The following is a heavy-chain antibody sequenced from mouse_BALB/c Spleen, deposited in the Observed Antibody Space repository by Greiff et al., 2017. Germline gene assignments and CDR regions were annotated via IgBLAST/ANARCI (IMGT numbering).Heavy chain of an antibody. D-gene: IGHD2-14*01. Sequence: EVQLQESGGGLVKPGGSLKLSCAASGFTFSSYAMSWVRQTPEKRLEWVASISSGGSTYYPDSVKGRFTISRDNARNILYLQMSSLRSEDTAMYYCARGAYYRYDAEYYFDYWGQGTTLTVSS. CDR1: GFTFSSYA. J-gene: IGHJ2*01. V-gene: IGHV5-6-5*01. CDR3: ARGAYYRYDAEYYFDY. CDR2: ISSGGST.